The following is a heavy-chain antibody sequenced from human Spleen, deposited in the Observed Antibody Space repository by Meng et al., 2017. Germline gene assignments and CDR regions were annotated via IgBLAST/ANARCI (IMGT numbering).Heavy chain of an antibody. Sequence: GESLKISCSASGFTFDDYGMSWVRQAPGKGLEWVSGINWNGCSTGYADSVKGRFTISRDNAKNSLYLQMNSLRAEDTALYYCARDRYYDSSGYMNWGQGTLVTVSS. J-gene: IGHJ4*02. CDR3: ARDRYYDSSGYMN. CDR2: INWNGCST. V-gene: IGHV3-20*04. CDR1: GFTFDDYG. D-gene: IGHD3-22*01.